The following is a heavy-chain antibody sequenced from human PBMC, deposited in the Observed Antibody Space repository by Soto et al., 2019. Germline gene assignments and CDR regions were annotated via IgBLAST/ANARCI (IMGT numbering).Heavy chain of an antibody. Sequence: GGSLRLSCAASGFPFSSYEMNWVRQAPGKGLEWVAYISSGGGNIYYAESVKGRFTISRDNAKNSVDLQMNSLRAEDTAVYYCARDRWLRYSGYDWHFDYWGQGTLVTVAS. CDR3: ARDRWLRYSGYDWHFDY. CDR1: GFPFSSYE. D-gene: IGHD5-12*01. V-gene: IGHV3-48*03. CDR2: ISSGGGNI. J-gene: IGHJ4*02.